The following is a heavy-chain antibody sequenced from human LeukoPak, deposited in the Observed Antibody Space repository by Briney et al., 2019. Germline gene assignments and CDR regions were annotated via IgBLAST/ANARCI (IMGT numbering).Heavy chain of an antibody. J-gene: IGHJ5*02. CDR3: AREYSGYDGDWFDP. V-gene: IGHV4-59*01. D-gene: IGHD5-12*01. CDR2: IYYSGST. Sequence: SETLSLTCTVSGGSISSYYWSWIRQPPGKGLEWIGYIYYSGSTNYNPSLKSRVTISVDTSKNQFSLKLSSVTAADTAVYYCAREYSGYDGDWFDPWGQGTLVTVSS. CDR1: GGSISSYY.